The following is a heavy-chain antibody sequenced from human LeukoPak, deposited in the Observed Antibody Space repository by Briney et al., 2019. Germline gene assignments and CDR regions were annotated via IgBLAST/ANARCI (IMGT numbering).Heavy chain of an antibody. J-gene: IGHJ4*02. CDR1: GFTFSSYS. CDR3: TKDTLRSGYPSQFDY. Sequence: GGSLRLSCAASGFTFSSYSMSWVRQAPGKGLEWVSSISDNSYWIYYADSVEGRFIISRDNAKNTLYLHMNNLRAEDTAIYYCTKDTLRSGYPSQFDYWGQGILVTVSS. CDR2: ISDNSYWI. D-gene: IGHD5-18*01. V-gene: IGHV3-21*04.